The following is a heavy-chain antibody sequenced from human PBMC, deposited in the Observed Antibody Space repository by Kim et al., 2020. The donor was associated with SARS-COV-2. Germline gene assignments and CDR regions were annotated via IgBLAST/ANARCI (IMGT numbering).Heavy chain of an antibody. Sequence: LKSRVTLSVDTSKNQFSLKPSSVTAADTAVYYCARGTRQWLSRHYYYYMDVWGKGTTVTVSS. D-gene: IGHD6-19*01. CDR3: ARGTRQWLSRHYYYYMDV. J-gene: IGHJ6*03. V-gene: IGHV4-34*01.